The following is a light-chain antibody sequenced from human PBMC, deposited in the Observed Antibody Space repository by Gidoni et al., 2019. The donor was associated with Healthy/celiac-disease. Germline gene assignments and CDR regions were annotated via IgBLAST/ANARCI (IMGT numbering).Light chain of an antibody. J-gene: IGKJ1*01. CDR3: QQYNSYSEA. CDR2: DAS. CDR1: QSISSW. V-gene: IGKV1-5*01. Sequence: DIQMTQSPSTLSASVGDRVTITCRASQSISSWLAWYQQKPGKAPKLLIYDASSLESGVPSRFSGSGSGTEFTLTISSLQPDDFATYYCQQYNSYSEAFXQXTKVEIK.